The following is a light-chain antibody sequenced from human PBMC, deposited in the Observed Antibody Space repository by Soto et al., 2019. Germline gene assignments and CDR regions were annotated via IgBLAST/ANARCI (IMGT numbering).Light chain of an antibody. CDR2: SNN. V-gene: IGLV1-44*01. CDR1: SSNIGSNT. J-gene: IGLJ1*01. Sequence: QSVLTQPPSASGTPGQRVTISCSGSSSNIGSNTVNWYQQLPGTAPKLLIYSNNQRPSGVPDRFSGSKSGTSAYLAISGLQSEDEADYYCAAWDVSLNGYVFGTGTKLTVL. CDR3: AAWDVSLNGYV.